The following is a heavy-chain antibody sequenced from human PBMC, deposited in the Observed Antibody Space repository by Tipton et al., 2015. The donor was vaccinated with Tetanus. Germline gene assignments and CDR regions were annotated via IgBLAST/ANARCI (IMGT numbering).Heavy chain of an antibody. CDR2: IYYSGST. CDR3: ARHVEQLVPYSYYYMDV. J-gene: IGHJ6*03. Sequence: TLSLTCTVSGGSISSSSYYWGWIRQPPGKGLEWIGSIYYSGSTYYNPSLKSRLTISVATSKNQFSLKLSSVTAADTAVYYCARHVEQLVPYSYYYMDVWGEGTTVTVSS. D-gene: IGHD6-6*01. V-gene: IGHV4-39*01. CDR1: GGSISSSSYY.